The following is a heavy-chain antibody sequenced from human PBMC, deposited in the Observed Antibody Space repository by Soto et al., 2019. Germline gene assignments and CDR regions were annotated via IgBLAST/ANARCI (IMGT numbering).Heavy chain of an antibody. Sequence: SETLCLTCTVAGGYISSYYWSWIRQPPGKGLEWIGYIYYSGRTNYNPSLKSRVTISIDKSKNHFSLKLSSVTAADTAVYYCARSEATGLDYWGQGTLVTVSS. V-gene: IGHV4-59*12. J-gene: IGHJ4*02. CDR2: IYYSGRT. D-gene: IGHD1-26*01. CDR1: GGYISSYY. CDR3: ARSEATGLDY.